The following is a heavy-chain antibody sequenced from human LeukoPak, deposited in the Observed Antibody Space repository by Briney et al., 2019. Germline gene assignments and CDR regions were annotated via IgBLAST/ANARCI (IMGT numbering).Heavy chain of an antibody. CDR2: VSSSGSTI. Sequence: GGSLRLSCAASGFTFSDYYMSWIRQAPGKGLEWVSYVSSSGSTIYYADSVKGRFTISRDNAKNSLYLQMNSLRAEGTAVDYFATQGFTVGGVIVPWGQGTLVTVSS. V-gene: IGHV3-11*01. J-gene: IGHJ5*02. D-gene: IGHD3-16*02. CDR1: GFTFSDYY. CDR3: ATQGFTVGGVIVP.